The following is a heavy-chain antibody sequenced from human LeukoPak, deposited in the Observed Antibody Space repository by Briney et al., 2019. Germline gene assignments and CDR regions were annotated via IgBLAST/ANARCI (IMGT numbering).Heavy chain of an antibody. V-gene: IGHV3-21*01. CDR2: ITSSSTYI. CDR1: GFTFRSYS. D-gene: IGHD1-26*01. J-gene: IGHJ6*03. CDR3: ARDSTTADYYYYYMDV. Sequence: GGSLRLSCAASGFTFRSYSMNWVRQAPGKWLEWVSSITSSSTYIYYADSVKGRFTISRDNAKNSLYLQMNSLRAEDTAVYYCARDSTTADYYYYYMDVWGKGTTVTVSS.